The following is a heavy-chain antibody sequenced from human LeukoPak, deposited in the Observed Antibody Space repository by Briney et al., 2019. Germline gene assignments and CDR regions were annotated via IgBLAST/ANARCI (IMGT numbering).Heavy chain of an antibody. CDR1: GYSFTNYW. V-gene: IGHV5-51*01. Sequence: GESLKISCKGSGYSFTNYWIGWVRQMPGKGLXXXXXFYPGDSDTRYSPSLQGQVTISADKSISTAYLQWSSLKAPDTAIYFCARLDCSGGNCYGLGYWGQGTLVTVSS. CDR2: FYPGDSDT. J-gene: IGHJ4*02. D-gene: IGHD2-15*01. CDR3: ARLDCSGGNCYGLGY.